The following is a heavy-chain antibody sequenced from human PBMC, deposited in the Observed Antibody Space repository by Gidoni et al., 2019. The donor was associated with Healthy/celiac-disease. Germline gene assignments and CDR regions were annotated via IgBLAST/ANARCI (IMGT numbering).Heavy chain of an antibody. CDR2: IVVGSGNK. Sequence: QMQLVQSGPEVKKPGTSVKVSCKASGFTFTSSPVQWVRQARGQRLEWVGWIVVGSGNKNYAQKFQERVTITRDMSTSTAYMELSSLRSEDTAVYYCAAELYCSSTSCYGGWFDPWGQGTLVTVSS. V-gene: IGHV1-58*01. CDR3: AAELYCSSTSCYGGWFDP. J-gene: IGHJ5*02. CDR1: GFTFTSSP. D-gene: IGHD2-2*01.